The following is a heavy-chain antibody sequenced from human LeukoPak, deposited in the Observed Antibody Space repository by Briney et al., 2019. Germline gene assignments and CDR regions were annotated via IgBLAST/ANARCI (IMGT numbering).Heavy chain of an antibody. J-gene: IGHJ4*02. V-gene: IGHV4-61*02. CDR2: IYSSGST. CDR1: GGSISSGSYY. CDR3: ARDSADGTGTDY. Sequence: SETLSLTCTVSGGSISSGSYYWSWIRQPAGKGLEWIGRIYSSGSTNYNPSLKSRVTISVDTSKNQFSLKLSSVTAADTAVYYCARDSADGTGTDYWGQGTLVTVSS. D-gene: IGHD1-14*01.